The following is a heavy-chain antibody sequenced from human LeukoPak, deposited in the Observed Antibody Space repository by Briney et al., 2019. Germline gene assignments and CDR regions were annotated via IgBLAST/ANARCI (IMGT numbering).Heavy chain of an antibody. J-gene: IGHJ5*02. CDR1: GDSINSGGFY. V-gene: IGHV4-30-2*01. CDR2: IHQSGIT. Sequence: SETLSLTCNVSGDSINSGGFYWNWIRQPPGKGLEWIAYIHQSGITVSNPSLKSRLTLSLDASKNQFSLRLTSVTVADTAVCYCARDLEYCSTTSCFTWGQGTLVTVSS. CDR3: ARDLEYCSTTSCFT. D-gene: IGHD2-2*01.